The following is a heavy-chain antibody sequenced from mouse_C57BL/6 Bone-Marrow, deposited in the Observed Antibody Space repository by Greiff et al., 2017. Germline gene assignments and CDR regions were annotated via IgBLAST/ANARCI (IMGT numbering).Heavy chain of an antibody. CDR3: VRGSTVVAGYAMGY. D-gene: IGHD1-1*01. J-gene: IGHJ4*01. V-gene: IGHV10-1*01. Sequence: EVKLVESGGGLVQPKGSLKLSCAASGFSFNTYAMNWVRQAPGKGLEWVARIRSKSNNYATYYADSVKDRFTISRDDSESMLYLQMNNLKTEDTAMYYGVRGSTVVAGYAMGYWGQGTSVTVSS. CDR1: GFSFNTYA. CDR2: IRSKSNNYAT.